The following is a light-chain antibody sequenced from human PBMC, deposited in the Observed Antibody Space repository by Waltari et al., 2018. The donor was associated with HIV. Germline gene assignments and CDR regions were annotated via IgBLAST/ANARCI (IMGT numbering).Light chain of an antibody. V-gene: IGKV1-NL1*01. CDR3: QQYYTLPYT. CDR1: QGISNS. CDR2: GTS. J-gene: IGKJ2*01. Sequence: DIQMAQSPSTLSASIGHTVTITCRASQGISNSLAWYQHKPGQAPKLLVYGTSTLEDGVASTFSGSGSGTEYTLTLSSLQPEDSATYFCQQYYTLPYTFGQGTKLEI.